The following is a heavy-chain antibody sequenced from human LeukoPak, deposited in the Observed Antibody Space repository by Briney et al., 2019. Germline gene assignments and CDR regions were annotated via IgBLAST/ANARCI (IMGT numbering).Heavy chain of an antibody. J-gene: IGHJ4*02. Sequence: PGGSLRLSCAASGFTVNNNYMSWVRQAPGKGLEWVSVIYSGDITYYADSVKGRFTISRDNSKNTLYLQMNSLRAEDTAVHYCARGSGYNYGFPDYWGQGTLVTVSS. CDR2: IYSGDIT. CDR3: ARGSGYNYGFPDY. D-gene: IGHD5-18*01. CDR1: GFTVNNNY. V-gene: IGHV3-53*01.